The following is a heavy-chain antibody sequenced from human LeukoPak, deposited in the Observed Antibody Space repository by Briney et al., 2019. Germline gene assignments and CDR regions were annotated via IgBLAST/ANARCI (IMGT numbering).Heavy chain of an antibody. V-gene: IGHV3-48*03. CDR1: GFTFSSYE. CDR2: ISSSGSTI. J-gene: IGHJ5*02. Sequence: PGGSLRLSCAASGFTFSSYEMNWVRQAPGKGLEWVSYISSSGSTIYYADSVKGRFTIFRDNAKNSLYLQMNSLRAEDTAVYYCAREEVGAQRADWFDPWGQGTLVTVSS. CDR3: AREEVGAQRADWFDP. D-gene: IGHD1-26*01.